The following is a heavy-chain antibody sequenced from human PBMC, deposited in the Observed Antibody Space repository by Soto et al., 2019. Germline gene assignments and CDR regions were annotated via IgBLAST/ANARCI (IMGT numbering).Heavy chain of an antibody. CDR1: GGSFSGYY. Sequence: SETLSLTCAVYGGSFSGYYWSWIRQPPGKGLEWIGEINHSGSTNYNPSLKSRVTISVDTSKNQFSLKLSSVTAADTAVYYCARGRRIRLELRHYFDDWGQGTLVTVSS. V-gene: IGHV4-34*01. CDR3: ARGRRIRLELRHYFDD. D-gene: IGHD1-7*01. CDR2: INHSGST. J-gene: IGHJ4*02.